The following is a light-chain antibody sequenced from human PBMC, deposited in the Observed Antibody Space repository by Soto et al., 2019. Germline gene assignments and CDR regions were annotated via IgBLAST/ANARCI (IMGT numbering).Light chain of an antibody. CDR1: QSINNY. CDR2: KAS. J-gene: IGKJ1*01. V-gene: IGKV1-5*03. Sequence: DIQMTQSPSTLSASVGDRVTITCRASQSINNYLAWYQQKPGKAPKLFIYKASTLESGVPSRFSGSGSGTEFTLSISSLQPDDFATYFCQQYESFPRTFGQGTKVGIK. CDR3: QQYESFPRT.